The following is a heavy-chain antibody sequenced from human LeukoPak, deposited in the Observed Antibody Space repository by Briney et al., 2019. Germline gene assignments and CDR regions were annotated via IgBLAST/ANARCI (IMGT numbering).Heavy chain of an antibody. Sequence: SETLSLTCNVTGGSISTSNWWTWVRQPPGKGLEWIGEIYHNDTTNYNPSLKSRVTISIDKSKNQFSLKVTSVTAADTAVYFCARLYDYVWGNYRPRAGMDPWGQGALVTVSS. D-gene: IGHD3-16*02. CDR3: ARLYDYVWGNYRPRAGMDP. J-gene: IGHJ5*02. CDR2: IYHNDTT. CDR1: GGSISTSNW. V-gene: IGHV4/OR15-8*02.